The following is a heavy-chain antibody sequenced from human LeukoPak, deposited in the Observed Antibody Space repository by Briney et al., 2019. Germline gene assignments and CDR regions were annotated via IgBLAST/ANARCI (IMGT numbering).Heavy chain of an antibody. V-gene: IGHV1-2*02. D-gene: IGHD2-15*01. CDR3: ARDSSGYCSGGSCDGWFDP. Sequence: ASVKVSCKASGYTFTGYYMHWVRQAPGQGLEWMGWINPNSGGTNYAQKFQGRVTMTRDTSISTAYMELSRLRSDDTAVYYCARDSSGYCSGGSCDGWFDPWGQGTLVTVSS. CDR1: GYTFTGYY. J-gene: IGHJ5*02. CDR2: INPNSGGT.